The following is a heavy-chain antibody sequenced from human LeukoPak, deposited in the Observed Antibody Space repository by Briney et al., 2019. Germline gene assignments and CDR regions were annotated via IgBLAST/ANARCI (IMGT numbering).Heavy chain of an antibody. J-gene: IGHJ4*02. CDR3: ARGSGSYLSYYFDY. CDR1: GFTFSSYS. Sequence: GGSLRLSCAASGFTFSSYSMNWVRQAPGKGLEWVSAISGSGGSTHYADSVKGRFTISRDNAKNSLYLQMNSLRAEDTAVYYCARGSGSYLSYYFDYWGQGTLVTVPS. CDR2: ISGSGGST. D-gene: IGHD1-26*01. V-gene: IGHV3-21*01.